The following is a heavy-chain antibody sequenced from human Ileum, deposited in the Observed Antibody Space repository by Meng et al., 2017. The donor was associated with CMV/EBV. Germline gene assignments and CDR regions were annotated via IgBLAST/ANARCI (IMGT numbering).Heavy chain of an antibody. D-gene: IGHD6-19*01. Sequence: GGSLRLSCAASGFTFSSYAMHWVRQAPGKGLEWVAGTPYDGNNTYYADSVRGRFTISRDNSKNTLYLQMSSLRAEDTAVYYCARVWGGVAGRGDVWGQGTTVTVSS. J-gene: IGHJ6*02. V-gene: IGHV3-30*04. CDR2: TPYDGNNT. CDR1: GFTFSSYA. CDR3: ARVWGGVAGRGDV.